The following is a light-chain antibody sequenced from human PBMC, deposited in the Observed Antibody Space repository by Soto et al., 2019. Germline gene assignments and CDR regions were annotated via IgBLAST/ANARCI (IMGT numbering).Light chain of an antibody. CDR3: SSYTSCSTFVV. V-gene: IGLV2-14*01. CDR2: DVS. CDR1: SSDVGGYNY. J-gene: IGLJ2*01. Sequence: QSVLTQPASVSGSPGQSITIACTGTSSDVGGYNYVSWYQQHPGKAPKLMIYDVSNRPSGVSNRFSGSKSGNTASLTISGLQAEDEADHYCSSYTSCSTFVVFGGGTQLTVL.